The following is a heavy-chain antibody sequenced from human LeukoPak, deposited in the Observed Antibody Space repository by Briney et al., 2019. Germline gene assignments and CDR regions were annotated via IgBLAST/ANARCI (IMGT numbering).Heavy chain of an antibody. D-gene: IGHD5-24*01. V-gene: IGHV3-53*04. CDR1: GFTVRNNH. J-gene: IGHJ5*02. CDR2: IDSRDNT. CDR3: ARESTPLRGAFDP. Sequence: GGSLRLSCAASGFTVRNNHMSWVRQAPGKGLEWVSVIDSRDNTYHADSVKGRFTISRYTSKNTLYLQLNSLRAEDTAAYYCARESTPLRGAFDPWGPGTLVTVSS.